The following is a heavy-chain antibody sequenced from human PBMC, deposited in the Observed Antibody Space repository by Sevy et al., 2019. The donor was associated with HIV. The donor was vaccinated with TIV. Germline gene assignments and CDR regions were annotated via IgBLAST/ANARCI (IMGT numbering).Heavy chain of an antibody. D-gene: IGHD6-13*01. J-gene: IGHJ4*02. CDR3: SRGPSGASAGGFDS. CDR2: INKGGNQK. V-gene: IGHV3-7*01. CDR1: GFTFSSYW. Sequence: GGSLRLSCAASGFTFSSYWINWVRQAPGEGLEWVANINKGGNQKHYMDSVKGRFTISRDNAENAVYLQMNSLRVEDTAVYYCSRGPSGASAGGFDSWGQGTLVTVSS.